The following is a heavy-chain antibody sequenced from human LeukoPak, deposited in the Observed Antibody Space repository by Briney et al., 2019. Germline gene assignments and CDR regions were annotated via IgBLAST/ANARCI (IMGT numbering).Heavy chain of an antibody. CDR3: ARDRGTGAPLDY. CDR1: GFSFSSYS. J-gene: IGHJ4*02. Sequence: GGSLRLFCAASGFSFSSYSINWVRQAPGKGLEWVSSISSRSTYIYYADSVKGRFTISRDNAKNSLYLQMNSLRAEDTAVYYCARDRGTGAPLDYWGQGTLVTVSS. V-gene: IGHV3-21*01. D-gene: IGHD1-26*01. CDR2: ISSRSTYI.